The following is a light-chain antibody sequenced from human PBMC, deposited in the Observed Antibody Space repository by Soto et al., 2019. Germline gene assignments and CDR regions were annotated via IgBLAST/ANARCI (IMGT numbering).Light chain of an antibody. Sequence: EVVLTQSPGILSLSPGERATLSCRASQDVSRNYLAWYQQKPGRSPRLLIYGASSRATGVPDRFSGSGSGTDFTLTISRLEPEDFAVYYCQQYDISPGTFGQGTTVEIK. CDR3: QQYDISPGT. J-gene: IGKJ1*01. V-gene: IGKV3-20*01. CDR1: QDVSRNY. CDR2: GAS.